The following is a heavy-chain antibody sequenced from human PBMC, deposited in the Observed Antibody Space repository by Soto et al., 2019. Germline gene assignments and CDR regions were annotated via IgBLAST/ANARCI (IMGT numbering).Heavy chain of an antibody. D-gene: IGHD2-2*01. Sequence: SGPTLVNPTQTLTLTCTFSGFSLSTSGVGVGWIRQPPGKALEWLALIYWNDDKRYSPSLKSRLTITKDTSKNQVVLTMTNMDPVDTATYYCAHRREDIVVVPAAKASNWFDPWGQGTLVT. CDR1: GFSLSTSGVG. CDR3: AHRREDIVVVPAAKASNWFDP. CDR2: IYWNDDK. J-gene: IGHJ5*02. V-gene: IGHV2-5*01.